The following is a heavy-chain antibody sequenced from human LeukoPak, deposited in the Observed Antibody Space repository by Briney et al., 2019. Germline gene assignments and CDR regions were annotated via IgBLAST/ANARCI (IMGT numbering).Heavy chain of an antibody. CDR1: GFSISSNY. D-gene: IGHD6-19*01. CDR2: IYSGGRT. Sequence: GGSLRLSCAASGFSISSNYMSWVRQAPGKWLEWVSIIYSGGRTYYADSVKGRFTISRDNSKNTLYLQMNSLRAEDTAVYYCARDGGGGWYEYFQYWGQGALVTVSS. V-gene: IGHV3-53*01. CDR3: ARDGGGGWYEYFQY. J-gene: IGHJ1*01.